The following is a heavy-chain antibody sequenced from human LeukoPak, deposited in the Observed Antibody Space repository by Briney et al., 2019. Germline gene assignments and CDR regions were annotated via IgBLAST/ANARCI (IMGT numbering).Heavy chain of an antibody. Sequence: SETLSLTCTVSGGSISSYYWSWIRQPPGKGLEWIGYIYYSGSTNYNPSLKSRFTISVNTSKNQFSLKLDYVTAAGTAVYCCAIAVEGGYDFWCGYYTGAWFDPWGQGTLVTVSS. J-gene: IGHJ5*02. D-gene: IGHD3-3*01. V-gene: IGHV4-59*01. CDR1: GGSISSYY. CDR3: AIAVEGGYDFWCGYYTGAWFDP. CDR2: IYYSGST.